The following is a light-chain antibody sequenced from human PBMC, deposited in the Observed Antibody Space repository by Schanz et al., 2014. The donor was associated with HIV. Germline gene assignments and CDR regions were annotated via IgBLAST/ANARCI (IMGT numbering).Light chain of an antibody. J-gene: IGLJ2*01. CDR1: SSAVGGYNL. CDR3: SSFAGSKNV. V-gene: IGLV2-8*01. Sequence: QSALTQPPSASGSPGQSVTISCTGTSSAVGGYNLVSWYQQHPGKAPKLMIYEVSRRPSGVPDRFSGSKSGSTASLTVSGLQPEDEADYYCSSFAGSKNVFGGGTKLTVL. CDR2: EVS.